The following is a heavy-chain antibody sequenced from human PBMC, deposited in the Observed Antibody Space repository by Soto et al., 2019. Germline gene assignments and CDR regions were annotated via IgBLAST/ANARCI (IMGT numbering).Heavy chain of an antibody. D-gene: IGHD1-7*01. CDR1: GGTFSSYA. V-gene: IGHV1-69*13. Sequence: SVKVSCKASGGTFSSYAISWVRQAPGQGLEWMGGIIPIFGTANYAQKFQGRVTITADESTSTAYMELSSLRSEDTAVYYCARALALELNFDYWGQGTLVTVSS. CDR3: ARALALELNFDY. J-gene: IGHJ4*02. CDR2: IIPIFGTA.